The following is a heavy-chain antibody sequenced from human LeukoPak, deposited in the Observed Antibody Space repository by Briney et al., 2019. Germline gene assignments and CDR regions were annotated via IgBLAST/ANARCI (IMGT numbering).Heavy chain of an antibody. CDR2: INPNSGGT. D-gene: IGHD5-12*01. V-gene: IGHV1-2*02. CDR1: GYTFNGYY. Sequence: ASVKVSCKASGYTFNGYYMHWVRQAPGQGLEWMGWINPNSGGTNYAQKFQGRVTMTRDTSISTAYMELSRLRSDDTAVYYCARVYSGYDGFHYGMDVWGQGTTVTVSS. J-gene: IGHJ6*02. CDR3: ARVYSGYDGFHYGMDV.